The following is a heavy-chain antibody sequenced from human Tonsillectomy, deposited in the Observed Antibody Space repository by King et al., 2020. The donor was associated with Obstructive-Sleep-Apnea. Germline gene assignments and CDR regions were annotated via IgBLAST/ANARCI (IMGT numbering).Heavy chain of an antibody. Sequence: QLQESGPGLVKPSETLSLTCSVSGGSISSSSYYWGWIRQPPGKGLEWIGNLYYSGSTYYNPSLKSRVTMSVDTSKNQFSLKLSPVTAADTAVYYCVFGRAHYYYDTNAYHPPHYWGQGTLVTVSS. CDR2: LYYSGST. J-gene: IGHJ4*02. D-gene: IGHD3-22*01. V-gene: IGHV4-39*07. CDR1: GGSISSSSYY. CDR3: VFGRAHYYYDTNAYHPPHY.